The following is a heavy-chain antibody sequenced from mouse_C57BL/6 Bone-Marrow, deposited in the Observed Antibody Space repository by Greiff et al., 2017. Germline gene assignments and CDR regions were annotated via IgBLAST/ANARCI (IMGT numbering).Heavy chain of an antibody. V-gene: IGHV1-59*01. CDR2: IDPSDSYT. CDR1: GYTFTSYW. Sequence: QVQLQQPGAELVRPGTSVKLSCKASGYTFTSYWMHWVKQRPGQGLEWIGVIDPSDSYTNYNQKFKGKATLTVDTSSSTAYMQLSSLTSEDSAVYYCAREDYWGQGTTLTVSS. CDR3: AREDY. J-gene: IGHJ2*01.